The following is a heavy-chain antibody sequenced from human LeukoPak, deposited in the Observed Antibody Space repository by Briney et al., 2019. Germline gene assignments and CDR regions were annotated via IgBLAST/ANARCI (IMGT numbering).Heavy chain of an antibody. J-gene: IGHJ4*02. D-gene: IGHD3-10*01. CDR3: TGDLGTYKSYGSIFFDY. Sequence: GASVKVSCKASGYTFTDFGISWVRQAPGQGPEWMGWISAYNGDIIYGQKFQGRVTMTTDTSTSTAYMELSSLRSDDTAVYYCTGDLGTYKSYGSIFFDYWGQGALVTVSS. V-gene: IGHV1-18*01. CDR1: GYTFTDFG. CDR2: ISAYNGDI.